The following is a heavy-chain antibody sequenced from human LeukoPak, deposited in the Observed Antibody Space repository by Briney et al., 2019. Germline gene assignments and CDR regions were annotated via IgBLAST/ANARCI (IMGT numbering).Heavy chain of an antibody. D-gene: IGHD2/OR15-2a*01. V-gene: IGHV1-2*02. CDR3: ARAEGWTFYYMDV. CDR1: GYTFTGHF. CDR2: INPNSGGG. Sequence: ASVKVSCKASGYTFTGHFIHWVRQAPGQGLEWMGWINPNSGGGNYAQKFQGRVSMSSDTSTSTAYMELSRLTSDDTAVYYCARAEGWTFYYMDVWGKGTTVTVSS. J-gene: IGHJ6*03.